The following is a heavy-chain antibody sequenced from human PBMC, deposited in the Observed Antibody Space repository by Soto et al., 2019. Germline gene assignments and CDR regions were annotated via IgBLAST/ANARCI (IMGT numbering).Heavy chain of an antibody. V-gene: IGHV1-46*01. D-gene: IGHD1-1*01. CDR1: GYTFTSYY. J-gene: IGHJ4*02. CDR3: GTTMTMPWYFDF. CDR2: VYPSGGAT. Sequence: QVQLVQSGAEVKKPGASVKISCKTSGYTFTSYYVNWVRQAPGQGLEWMGMVYPSGGATSYAQKCQGRGAVTAHTATSTVYTDLYSLRSDDTAVYYCGTTMTMPWYFDFWGQGTLVSVSS.